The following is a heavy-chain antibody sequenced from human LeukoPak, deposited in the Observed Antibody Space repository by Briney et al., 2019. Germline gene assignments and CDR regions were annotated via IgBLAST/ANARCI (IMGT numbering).Heavy chain of an antibody. CDR3: ARPGRRYYYYYMDV. J-gene: IGHJ6*03. Sequence: GSLRLSCGVSGFTFSSYGMHWVRQAPGKGLEWVAFIRYDGSNKYYADSVKGRFTISRDNAKNSLYLQMNSLRAEDTAVYYCARPGRRYYYYYMDVWGKGTTVTVSS. D-gene: IGHD2-15*01. CDR2: IRYDGSNK. V-gene: IGHV3-30*02. CDR1: GFTFSSYG.